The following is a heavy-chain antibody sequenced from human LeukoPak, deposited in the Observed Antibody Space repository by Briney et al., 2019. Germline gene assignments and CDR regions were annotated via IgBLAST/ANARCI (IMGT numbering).Heavy chain of an antibody. CDR1: GFIFKRNA. Sequence: GGSLRLSCGASGFIFKRNAMSWVRQAPGKGLEWVSAISGSGASTYYADSVKGRFTISRDNSKNTLYLQMTSLRAEDTAVYYCAKEVVSQQLTPTPYYYYGMDVWGQGTTVTVSS. D-gene: IGHD6-13*01. V-gene: IGHV3-23*01. CDR3: AKEVVSQQLTPTPYYYYGMDV. CDR2: ISGSGAST. J-gene: IGHJ6*02.